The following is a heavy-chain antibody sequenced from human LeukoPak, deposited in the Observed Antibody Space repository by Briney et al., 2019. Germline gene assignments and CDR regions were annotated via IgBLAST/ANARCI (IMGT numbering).Heavy chain of an antibody. CDR3: ARFTIFGVVITDY. D-gene: IGHD3-3*01. CDR1: GGSISSSSYY. Sequence: SETLSLTCTVSGGSISSSSYYWGWIRQPPGKGLEWIGSIYYSGSTYYNPSLKSRVTISVDTSKNQFSLKLSSVTAADTAVYYCARFTIFGVVITDYWGQGTLVTVSS. CDR2: IYYSGST. V-gene: IGHV4-39*07. J-gene: IGHJ4*02.